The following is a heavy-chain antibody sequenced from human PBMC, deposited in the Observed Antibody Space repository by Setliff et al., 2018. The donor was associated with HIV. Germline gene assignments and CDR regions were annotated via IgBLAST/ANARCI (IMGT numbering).Heavy chain of an antibody. CDR3: ARLVWFGEGGGV. V-gene: IGHV1-46*01. J-gene: IGHJ6*02. D-gene: IGHD3-10*01. CDR2: INPSGGRT. Sequence: ASVKVSCKASGYTFTNYYIHWVRQAPGQGLEWMGLINPSGGRTSYAQKFQGRLTMTRDTSRSTVYMELSSLRSEDTAVYYCARLVWFGEGGGVWGQGTTVTVSS. CDR1: GYTFTNYY.